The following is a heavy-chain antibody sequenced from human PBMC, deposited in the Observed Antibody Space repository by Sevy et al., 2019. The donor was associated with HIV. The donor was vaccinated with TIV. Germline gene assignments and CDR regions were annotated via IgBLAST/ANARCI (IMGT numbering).Heavy chain of an antibody. J-gene: IGHJ4*02. V-gene: IGHV3-21*01. CDR2: ISSNSDYI. CDR1: GFTFSSYR. Sequence: GGSLRLSCAASGFTFSSYRMTWVRQAPGKGLEWVSCISSNSDYINYADSVKGRLTISRDNAKNLLYLQMDSLRAEDTAVYYCARAVVEISTWRSDYWGQGTLVTVSS. D-gene: IGHD5-12*01. CDR3: ARAVVEISTWRSDY.